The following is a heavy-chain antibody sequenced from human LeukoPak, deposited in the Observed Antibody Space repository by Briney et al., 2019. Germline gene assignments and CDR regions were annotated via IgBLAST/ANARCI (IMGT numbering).Heavy chain of an antibody. Sequence: GGSLRLSCAASGFTFSSYWMSWVRQAPGKGLEWISVIYSGGTTYYADSVKGRFTISRDHSKNTVYLQMNSLRAEDTAVYYCARRDSSGFYYILWGQGTLVAVSS. V-gene: IGHV3-66*04. D-gene: IGHD3-22*01. CDR1: GFTFSSYW. CDR2: IYSGGTT. J-gene: IGHJ4*02. CDR3: ARRDSSGFYYIL.